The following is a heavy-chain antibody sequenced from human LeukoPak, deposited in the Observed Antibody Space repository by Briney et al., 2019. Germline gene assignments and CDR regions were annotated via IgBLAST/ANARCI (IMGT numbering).Heavy chain of an antibody. Sequence: GGSLRLSCAASGFTFSSYAMHWVRQAPGKGLEWVAVISYDGSNKYYADSVKGRFTISRDNAKNSLYLRMNNLRTEDTAVYYCVRDFHRRIYDSSGFYPYWGQGTLVTVSS. CDR2: ISYDGSNK. CDR3: VRDFHRRIYDSSGFYPY. J-gene: IGHJ4*02. D-gene: IGHD3-22*01. CDR1: GFTFSSYA. V-gene: IGHV3-30*04.